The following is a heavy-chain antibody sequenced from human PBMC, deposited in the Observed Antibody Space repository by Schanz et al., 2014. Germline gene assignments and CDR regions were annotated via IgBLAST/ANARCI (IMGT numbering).Heavy chain of an antibody. J-gene: IGHJ5*02. V-gene: IGHV3-7*01. CDR2: IKPDGSEK. CDR1: GFTFSAYW. D-gene: IGHD1-26*01. Sequence: EVQLVESGGGLVQPGGSLRLSCAASGFTFSAYWMTWVRQAPGKGLDWVGIIKPDGSEKFYVDSVKGRFTISRDNSKNTLYLQMNSLRAEDMAVYYCARDPSGSYGWFDPWGQGTLVTVSS. CDR3: ARDPSGSYGWFDP.